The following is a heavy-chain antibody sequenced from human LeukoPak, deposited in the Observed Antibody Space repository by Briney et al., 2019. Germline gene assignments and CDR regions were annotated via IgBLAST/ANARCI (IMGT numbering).Heavy chain of an antibody. D-gene: IGHD6-19*01. J-gene: IGHJ6*03. CDR3: ARVTESGYSSGWTNFYYYYMDV. CDR1: GFTFSSYS. CDR2: ISSSSNYM. Sequence: GGSLRLSCAASGFTFSSYSMNWVRQAPGKGLEWVSSISSSSNYMYYADSVKGRFTISRDNVKNSLYLQMNSLRAEDTAVYYCARVTESGYSSGWTNFYYYYMDVWGKGTTVTISS. V-gene: IGHV3-21*01.